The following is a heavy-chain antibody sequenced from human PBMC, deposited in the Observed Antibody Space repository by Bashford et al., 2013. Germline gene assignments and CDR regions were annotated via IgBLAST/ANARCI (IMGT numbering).Heavy chain of an antibody. CDR1: GYTLPSYG. D-gene: IGHD2-2*01. CDR3: ARDYCSSTSCNYYYYGMDV. Sequence: PSVKVRPRKASGYTLPSYGISWVRQAPGQGLEWMGWISAYNGNTNYAQKLQGRVTMTTDTSTSTAYMELRSLRSDDTAVYYCARDYCSSTSCNYYYYGMDVWGQGTTVTVSS. V-gene: IGHV1-18*01. CDR2: ISAYNGNT. J-gene: IGHJ6*02.